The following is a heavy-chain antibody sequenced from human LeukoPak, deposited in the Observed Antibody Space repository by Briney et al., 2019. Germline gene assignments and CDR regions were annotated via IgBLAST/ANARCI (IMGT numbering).Heavy chain of an antibody. D-gene: IGHD3-10*01. Sequence: PSETLSLTCTVSGGSISSFYWSWVRQPPGKGLEWIGYIYYSGSTNYNPSLKRRVTISVDTSKNQFSLNLSSVTAADTAVYYCARDHPSGYAFDIWGQGTMVTVSS. CDR1: GGSISSFY. CDR2: IYYSGST. CDR3: ARDHPSGYAFDI. V-gene: IGHV4-59*01. J-gene: IGHJ3*02.